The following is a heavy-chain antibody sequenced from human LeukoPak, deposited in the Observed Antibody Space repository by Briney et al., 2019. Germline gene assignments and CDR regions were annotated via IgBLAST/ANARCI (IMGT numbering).Heavy chain of an antibody. Sequence: GGSLRLSCAASGLTFSDAWMGWVRQAPGKGLEWVGRITSKGDGGTSDYAPPVKGRFIISRDDSKTTLYLQMNSLRAEDTAVYHCARGGSGSVRIWYFDCWGQGTLVTVSS. V-gene: IGHV3-15*01. CDR1: GLTFSDAW. CDR2: ITSKGDGGTS. CDR3: ARGGSGSVRIWYFDC. D-gene: IGHD6-19*01. J-gene: IGHJ4*02.